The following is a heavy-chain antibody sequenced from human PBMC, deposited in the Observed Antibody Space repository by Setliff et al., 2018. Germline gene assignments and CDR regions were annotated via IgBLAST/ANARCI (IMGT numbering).Heavy chain of an antibody. V-gene: IGHV3-48*01. J-gene: IGHJ4*02. CDR2: ISATSLNT. CDR3: ARDNHGGAHDH. CDR1: GFTFSSYS. D-gene: IGHD2-21*01. Sequence: GGSLRLSCAASGFTFSSYSMHWLRQAPGRGLEWVAYISATSLNTYYADSVKGRFTISRDNAEDSLYLQMNSLRADDTALYYCARDNHGGAHDHWGQGSLVIVSS.